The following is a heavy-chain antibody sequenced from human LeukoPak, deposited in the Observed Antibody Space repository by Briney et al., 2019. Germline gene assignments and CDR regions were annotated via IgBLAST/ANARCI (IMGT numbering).Heavy chain of an antibody. D-gene: IGHD6-6*01. CDR2: IRMGGGEQ. CDR1: GFTFSSYR. V-gene: IGHV3-7*01. CDR3: AIVEGSYSAF. Sequence: GGSLRLSCAASGFTFSSYRMTWVRQTPGRGREGVANIRMGGGEQYHMDSVEGRFTISRDNAKNSLYLPMYRRRPKTTAVYYCAIVEGSYSAFWGRGTRDTVSS. J-gene: IGHJ4*02.